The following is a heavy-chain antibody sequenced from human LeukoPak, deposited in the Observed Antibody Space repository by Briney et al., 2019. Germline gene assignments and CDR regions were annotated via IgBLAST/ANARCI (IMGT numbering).Heavy chain of an antibody. CDR3: ASHGSYYGDYGDYFDY. CDR1: GFTFSSYE. CDR2: ISSSGSTI. Sequence: GGSLRLSCAASGFTFSSYEMNWVRQAPGKGLEWVSYISSSGSTIYYADSVKGRFTISRDNAKNSLYLQMNSLRAEDTAVYYCASHGSYYGDYGDYFDYWGQGTLVTVSS. J-gene: IGHJ4*02. D-gene: IGHD4-17*01. V-gene: IGHV3-48*03.